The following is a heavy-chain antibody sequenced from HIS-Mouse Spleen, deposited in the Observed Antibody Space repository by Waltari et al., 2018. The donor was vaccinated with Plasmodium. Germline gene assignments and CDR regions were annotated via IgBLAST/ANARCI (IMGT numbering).Heavy chain of an antibody. CDR1: GYTFSSYG. Sequence: EQLVQSGAEGKRPGASVKVSCKASGYTFSSYGISWVRQAPGKGLEWVGRIKSKTDGGTTDYAAPVKGRFTISRDDSKNTLYLQMNSLKTEDTAVYYCTTDRGSSWNWFDPWGQGTLVTVSS. CDR3: TTDRGSSWNWFDP. V-gene: IGHV3-15*01. J-gene: IGHJ5*02. D-gene: IGHD6-13*01. CDR2: IKSKTDGGTT.